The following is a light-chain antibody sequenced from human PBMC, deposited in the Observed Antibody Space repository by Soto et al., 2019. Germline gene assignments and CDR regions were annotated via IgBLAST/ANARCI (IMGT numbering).Light chain of an antibody. CDR1: HSLSSKS. V-gene: IGKV3-20*01. Sequence: DIVLTQSPGTLSLSPGERATLSCTASHSLSSKSLVWYQQKSGQTPRVLIYDASSRATGIPDRFSGSGSGTDFTLTISRLEPEDSAVYFCQQYDTSPTFGQRTKVEIK. CDR3: QQYDTSPT. CDR2: DAS. J-gene: IGKJ1*01.